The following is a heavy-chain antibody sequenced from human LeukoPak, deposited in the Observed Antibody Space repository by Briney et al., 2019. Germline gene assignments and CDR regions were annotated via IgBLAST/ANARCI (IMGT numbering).Heavy chain of an antibody. J-gene: IGHJ4*02. D-gene: IGHD4-11*01. CDR1: GFNFNHYG. CDR2: IWSDGTNK. V-gene: IGHV3-33*01. Sequence: GRSLRLSCAAAGFNFNHYGMHWVRQAPGKGLEWVAVIWSDGTNKYYADSVKGRFTISRDDSENTAYLQMSSLRPEDTGVYFCARDAQRGFDYSNSLKYWGQGTPVTVS. CDR3: ARDAQRGFDYSNSLKY.